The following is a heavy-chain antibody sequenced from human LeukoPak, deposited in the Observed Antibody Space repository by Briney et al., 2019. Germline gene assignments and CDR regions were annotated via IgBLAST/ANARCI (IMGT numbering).Heavy chain of an antibody. Sequence: SETLSLTCTVSGGSISNYYWSWVRQPPGKGLEWIGYISYSGSTNYNPSLKSRVTISVDTSKNQFSLKLSSVTAADTAVYYCARRGNYYDSSGYYHRWYFDLWGPGTLVTVSS. CDR1: GGSISNYY. CDR3: ARRGNYYDSSGYYHRWYFDL. CDR2: ISYSGST. J-gene: IGHJ2*01. D-gene: IGHD3-22*01. V-gene: IGHV4-59*08.